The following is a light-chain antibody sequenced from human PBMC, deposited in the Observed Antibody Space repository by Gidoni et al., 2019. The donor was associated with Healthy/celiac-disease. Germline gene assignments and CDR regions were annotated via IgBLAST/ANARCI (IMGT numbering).Light chain of an antibody. J-gene: IGKJ2*01. V-gene: IGKV1-39*01. CDR2: AAS. CDR1: QNISSY. Sequence: DIQMTQSPSSLSASVGDRVTITCRASQNISSYLNWYQQNPGKAPKLLIYAASSLQSGVPSGFSGSGSGTDVTLTISSLQPEDFATYYCQQRYSTPYTFGQGTKLEIK. CDR3: QQRYSTPYT.